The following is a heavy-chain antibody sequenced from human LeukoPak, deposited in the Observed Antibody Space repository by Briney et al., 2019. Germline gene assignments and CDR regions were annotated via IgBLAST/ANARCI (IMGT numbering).Heavy chain of an antibody. V-gene: IGHV4-59*01. CDR1: GGSISSYY. J-gene: IGHJ4*02. Sequence: SETLFLTCTVSGGSISSYYWSWIRQPPGKGLEWIGYISYSGSTNYIPSLKSRVTLSVDTSRNEFSLNLISVTAADTAVYYCARVGYSSGWNYFDYWGQGTLVTVSS. CDR2: ISYSGST. D-gene: IGHD6-25*01. CDR3: ARVGYSSGWNYFDY.